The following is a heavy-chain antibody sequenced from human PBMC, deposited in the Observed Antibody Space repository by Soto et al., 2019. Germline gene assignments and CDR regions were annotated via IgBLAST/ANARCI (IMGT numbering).Heavy chain of an antibody. CDR1: GGTFSSYA. CDR3: ARGEEHCSGGSCYSDVGYNWFDP. Sequence: SVKVSCKASGGTFSSYAISWVRQAPGQGLEWMGGIIPIFGTANYAQKFQGRVTITADESTSTAYMELSSLRSEDTAVYYCARGEEHCSGGSCYSDVGYNWFDPWGQGTLVTVSS. V-gene: IGHV1-69*13. D-gene: IGHD2-15*01. CDR2: IIPIFGTA. J-gene: IGHJ5*02.